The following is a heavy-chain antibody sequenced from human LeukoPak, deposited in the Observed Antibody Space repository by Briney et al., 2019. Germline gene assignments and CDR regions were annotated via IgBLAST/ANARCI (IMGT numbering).Heavy chain of an antibody. V-gene: IGHV3-23*01. D-gene: IGHD3-16*01. CDR1: GFTFSNYA. CDR3: AKDGGDKDWPQGFFDT. Sequence: SGGSLRLSCAASGFTFSNYAMTWVRQAPGKGLEWVSAISGSDGRTYYADSVKGRFTISRDNSKNTLYLQMKSLRAEDTAVYYCAKDGGDKDWPQGFFDTWGQGTLVTVSS. CDR2: ISGSDGRT. J-gene: IGHJ5*02.